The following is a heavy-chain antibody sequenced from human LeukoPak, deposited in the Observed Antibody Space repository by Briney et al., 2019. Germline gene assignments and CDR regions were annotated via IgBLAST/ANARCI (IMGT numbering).Heavy chain of an antibody. CDR3: AKSGRTGTTFPFFDY. V-gene: IGHV3-9*03. D-gene: IGHD1-1*01. Sequence: GGSLRLSCAASGFTLDDYAMHWVRQAPGKGLEWVSGISWNSGSIGYADSVKGRFTISRDNAKNSLYLQMNSLRAEDMALYYCAKSGRTGTTFPFFDYWGQGTLVTVSS. CDR2: ISWNSGSI. CDR1: GFTLDDYA. J-gene: IGHJ4*02.